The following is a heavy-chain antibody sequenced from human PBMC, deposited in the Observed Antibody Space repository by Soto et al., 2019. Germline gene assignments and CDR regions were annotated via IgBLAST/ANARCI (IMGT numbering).Heavy chain of an antibody. V-gene: IGHV4-31*03. CDR2: IYYSGST. CDR1: GGSISSGGYY. CDR3: ARERDIAAAGEFDY. J-gene: IGHJ4*02. Sequence: PSETLSLTCTVSGGSISSGGYYWSWIRQHPGKGLEWIGYIYYSGSTYYNPSLKSRVTISVDTSKNQFSLKLSSVTAADTAVYYCARERDIAAAGEFDYWGQGTLVTVSS. D-gene: IGHD6-13*01.